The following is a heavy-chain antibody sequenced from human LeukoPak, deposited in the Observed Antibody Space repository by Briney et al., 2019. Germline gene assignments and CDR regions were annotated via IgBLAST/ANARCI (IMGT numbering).Heavy chain of an antibody. D-gene: IGHD6-13*01. J-gene: IGHJ6*02. CDR1: GFTFSSYA. CDR3: AKVASSSWYLYYYYGMDA. V-gene: IGHV3-23*01. Sequence: GGSLRLSCAASGFTFSSYAMSWVRHAPGKGLEWVSAISGSGGSTYYADSVKGRFTISRDNSKNTLYLQMNSLRAEDTAVYNCAKVASSSWYLYYYYGMDAWGQGTTVTVSS. CDR2: ISGSGGST.